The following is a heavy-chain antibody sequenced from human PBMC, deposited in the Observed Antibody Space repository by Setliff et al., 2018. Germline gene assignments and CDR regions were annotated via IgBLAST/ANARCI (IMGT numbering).Heavy chain of an antibody. CDR2: IYIGGSA. CDR3: AREQWLDPPGYYYMGV. D-gene: IGHD6-19*01. CDR1: GGSISSYY. V-gene: IGHV4-4*07. J-gene: IGHJ6*03. Sequence: ASETLSLTCTVSGGSISSYYWSWIRQPAGKGLEWIGHIYIGGSANYNPSLKSRATMSIDTSKNQFSLKLNSVTAADMAVYYCAREQWLDPPGYYYMGVWAKGTTVTVSS.